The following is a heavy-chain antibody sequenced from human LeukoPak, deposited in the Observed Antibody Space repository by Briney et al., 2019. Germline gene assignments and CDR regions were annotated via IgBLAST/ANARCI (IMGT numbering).Heavy chain of an antibody. J-gene: IGHJ4*02. CDR1: GFTFSSYA. CDR2: ISGSGGST. Sequence: GASLRLSCAASGFTFSSYAMSWVRQAPGKGLEWVSAISGSGGSTYYADSVKGRFTISRDNAKNSLYLQMNSLRAEDTAVYYCASGLWFGEAYFDYWGQGTLVTVSS. D-gene: IGHD3-10*01. CDR3: ASGLWFGEAYFDY. V-gene: IGHV3-23*01.